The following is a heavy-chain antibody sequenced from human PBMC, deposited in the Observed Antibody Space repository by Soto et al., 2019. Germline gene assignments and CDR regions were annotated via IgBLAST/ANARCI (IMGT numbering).Heavy chain of an antibody. Sequence: QVTLKESGPVLVKPTETLTLTCTVSGFSLSNARMGVSWIRQPPGKALEWLAHIFSNDEKSYSTSLKSRLTISKDTSKRQEVLTMTNMDHVDTATYYCARTYALPYNWNDVRIDPWGQGTLVTVSS. V-gene: IGHV2-26*01. CDR1: GFSLSNARMG. D-gene: IGHD1-20*01. CDR3: ARTYALPYNWNDVRIDP. J-gene: IGHJ5*02. CDR2: IFSNDEK.